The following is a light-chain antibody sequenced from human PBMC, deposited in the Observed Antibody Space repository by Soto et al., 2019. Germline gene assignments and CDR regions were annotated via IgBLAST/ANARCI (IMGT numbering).Light chain of an antibody. CDR3: SSYTPSNSGPHYV. J-gene: IGLJ1*01. Sequence: QSVLTQPASVSGSPGQSITISCTGTISDVGGYNHVSWYQQYPGNAPKLIIYGVDNRPSEASNRFSGSKSANTASLTISGLQCEDEADYYCSSYTPSNSGPHYVFGTWTKITVL. CDR1: ISDVGGYNH. V-gene: IGLV2-14*03. CDR2: GVD.